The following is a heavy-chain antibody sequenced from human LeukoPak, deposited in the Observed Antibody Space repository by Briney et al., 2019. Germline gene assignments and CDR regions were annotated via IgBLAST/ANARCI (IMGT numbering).Heavy chain of an antibody. CDR3: ATALGYCTNGVRHWGPSGSVPAFDI. Sequence: ASVKVSCKASGYTFTSYGISWVRQAPGQGLEWMGWISAYNGNTDYAQKLQGRVTMTTDTSTSTAYMELRSLRSDDTAVYYCATALGYCTNGVRHWGPSGSVPAFDIWGQGTMVTVSS. CDR2: ISAYNGNT. CDR1: GYTFTSYG. V-gene: IGHV1-18*01. J-gene: IGHJ3*02. D-gene: IGHD2-8*01.